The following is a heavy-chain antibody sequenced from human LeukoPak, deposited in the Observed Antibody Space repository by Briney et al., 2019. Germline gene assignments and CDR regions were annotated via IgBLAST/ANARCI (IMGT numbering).Heavy chain of an antibody. CDR2: FDPEDGET. Sequence: ASVKVSCKVSGYTLTELPMHWVRQAPGKGLEWMGGFDPEDGETIYAQRFQGRVTMTEDTSTDTAYMELSSLRSEDTAVYYCAAHIFYYYGMDVWGQGTTVTVSS. D-gene: IGHD3-9*01. J-gene: IGHJ6*02. V-gene: IGHV1-24*01. CDR1: GYTLTELP. CDR3: AAHIFYYYGMDV.